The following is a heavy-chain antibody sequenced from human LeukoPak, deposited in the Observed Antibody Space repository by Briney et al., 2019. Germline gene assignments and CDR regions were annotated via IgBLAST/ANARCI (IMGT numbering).Heavy chain of an antibody. V-gene: IGHV1-8*02. D-gene: IGHD3-9*01. CDR3: ARRRDYDILTGYHAFDI. J-gene: IGHJ3*02. Sequence: ASVKVSCKASGYTFTSYGINWVRQATGQGLEWMGWMNPNSGNTGYAQKFQGRVTMTRNTSISTAYMELSSLRSEDTAVYYCARRRDYDILTGYHAFDIWGQGTMVTVSS. CDR1: GYTFTSYG. CDR2: MNPNSGNT.